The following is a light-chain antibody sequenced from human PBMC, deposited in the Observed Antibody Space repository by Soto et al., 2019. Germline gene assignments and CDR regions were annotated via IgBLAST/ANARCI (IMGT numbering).Light chain of an antibody. CDR1: LSVNSN. CDR2: GAS. J-gene: IGKJ2*03. CDR3: QQYNDWPPWYS. Sequence: EIVMTQSPATLSVSPGGRATLSCRASLSVNSNLAWYQQKPGQAPRLLIYGASTRATGIPARFHGSGSGTDFTLTISSLQSEDFAVYYCQQYNDWPPWYSFGQGTKLEIK. V-gene: IGKV3-15*01.